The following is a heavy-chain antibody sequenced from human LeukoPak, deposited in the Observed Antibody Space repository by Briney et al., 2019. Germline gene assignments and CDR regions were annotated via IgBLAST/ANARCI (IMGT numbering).Heavy chain of an antibody. CDR1: GFXFSSYG. CDR3: ARRTRKGGDRFRMDV. Sequence: GGSLRLSCAASGFXFSSYGMHWVRQAPGKGLEWVAVIWYDGSNKYYADSVKGRFTISRDNSKNTLYLQMNSLRAEDTAVYYCARRTRKGGDRFRMDVWGQGTTVTVSS. D-gene: IGHD2-21*02. V-gene: IGHV3-33*01. J-gene: IGHJ6*02. CDR2: IWYDGSNK.